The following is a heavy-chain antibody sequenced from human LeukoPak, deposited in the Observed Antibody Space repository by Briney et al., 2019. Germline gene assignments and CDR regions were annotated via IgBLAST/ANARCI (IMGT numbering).Heavy chain of an antibody. D-gene: IGHD6-13*01. V-gene: IGHV1-2*06. CDR2: INPDTGGT. CDR3: SKVRPSITAAGNWLDP. Sequence: GASVKVSCKASGYTFTGYYIHWVRQAPGQGLEWMGRINPDTGGTDYAQKFQGRITMTRDTSITTAYMELSRLTSDDTAMYYCSKVRPSITAAGNWLDPWGQGALVTVSS. CDR1: GYTFTGYY. J-gene: IGHJ5*02.